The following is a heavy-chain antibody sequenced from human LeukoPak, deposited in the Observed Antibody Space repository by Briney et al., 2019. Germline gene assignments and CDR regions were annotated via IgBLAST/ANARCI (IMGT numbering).Heavy chain of an antibody. CDR2: IYYSGST. CDR1: GGSISSYY. J-gene: IGHJ4*02. CDR3: ARVDPYGDYFDY. Sequence: SETLSLACTVSGGSISSYYWSWIRQPPGKGLELIWYIYYSGSTNYNPSLKSRVTISVDTSKNQFSLKLSSVTAADTAVYYCARVDPYGDYFDYWGQGTLVTVSS. V-gene: IGHV4-59*01. D-gene: IGHD4-17*01.